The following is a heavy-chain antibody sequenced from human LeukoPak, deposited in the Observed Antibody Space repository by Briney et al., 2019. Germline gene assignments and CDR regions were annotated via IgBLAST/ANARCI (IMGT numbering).Heavy chain of an antibody. D-gene: IGHD3-22*01. Sequence: SETLSLTCTVSGGSISTYYWTWIRQPPGKGLEWIGYIHNSVTNSKPSLKSRVTMSVDTSKNQFSLKLSSVTAADTAVYYCARESKSYDGSGYYHDYWGQGTLVTVSS. CDR1: GGSISTYY. V-gene: IGHV4-59*12. CDR3: ARESKSYDGSGYYHDY. J-gene: IGHJ4*02. CDR2: IHNSVT.